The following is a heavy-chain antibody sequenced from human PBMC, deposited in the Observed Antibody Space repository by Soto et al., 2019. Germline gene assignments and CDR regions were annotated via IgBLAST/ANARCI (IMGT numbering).Heavy chain of an antibody. CDR1: GFTFSSYA. CDR2: ISGSGGST. V-gene: IGHV3-23*01. D-gene: IGHD4-17*01. J-gene: IGHJ4*02. Sequence: HPGGSLRLSCAASGFTFSSYAMSWVRQAPGKGLEWVSAISGSGGSTYYADSVKGRFTISRDNSKNTLYLQMNSLRAEDTAVYYCASTVTTSLYYFDYWGQGTLVTVSS. CDR3: ASTVTTSLYYFDY.